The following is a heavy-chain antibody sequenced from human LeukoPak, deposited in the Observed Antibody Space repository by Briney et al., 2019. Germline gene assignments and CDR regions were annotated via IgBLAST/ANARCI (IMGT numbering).Heavy chain of an antibody. Sequence: SQTLSLTCSVSGGSISSGSYYWSWIRQPPGKGLEWIGSIYYSGNTYYNASLKSQVSISIDTSKNQFSLRLTSVTAADTAVYYCARQTGSGLFILPGGQGTLVTVSS. CDR3: ARQTGSGLFILP. V-gene: IGHV4-30-2*03. J-gene: IGHJ4*02. D-gene: IGHD3/OR15-3a*01. CDR2: IYYSGNT. CDR1: GGSISSGSYY.